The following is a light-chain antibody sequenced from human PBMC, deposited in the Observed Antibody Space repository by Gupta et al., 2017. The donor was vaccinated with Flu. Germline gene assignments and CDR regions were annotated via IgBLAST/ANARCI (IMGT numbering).Light chain of an antibody. V-gene: IGLV3-1*01. CDR1: KLGNQY. J-gene: IGLJ3*02. CDR3: QTWDSNIAV. CDR2: EDN. Sequence: SYELTQPPSVSVSPGQTASITCSGDKLGNQYACWYQQKPGQSPVLVIYEDNKRPSGIPERFSGYNSGNAATLTISGTQAMDEAAYYCQTWDSNIAVFGGGTTLTVL.